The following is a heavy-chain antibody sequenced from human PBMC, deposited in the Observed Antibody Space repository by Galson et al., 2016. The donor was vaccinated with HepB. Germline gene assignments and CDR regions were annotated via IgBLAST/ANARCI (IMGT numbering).Heavy chain of an antibody. Sequence: SLRLSCAASGFTFSNYAIHWVRQAPGKGLEWVALISDDGSKKYYAASVKGRFTISRDNSKNTLYVQMNSMRAEETAVYYCAKEGEYCGGDCYSGYFQHWGQGTLVTVSS. J-gene: IGHJ1*01. CDR1: GFTFSNYA. CDR2: ISDDGSKK. CDR3: AKEGEYCGGDCYSGYFQH. V-gene: IGHV3-30-3*01. D-gene: IGHD2-21*02.